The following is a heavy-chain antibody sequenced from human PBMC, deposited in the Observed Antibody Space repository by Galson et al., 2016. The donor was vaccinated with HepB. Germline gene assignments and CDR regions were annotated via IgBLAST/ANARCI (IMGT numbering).Heavy chain of an antibody. D-gene: IGHD3-10*01. CDR1: GFNFGNYA. J-gene: IGHJ4*02. CDR3: VEDFYGSGSYFSVGHDH. Sequence: LRLSCAASGFNFGNYAMNWVRQAPGKGPEWVSSIKGGGVSQQYADPVTGRFTISRDNTHNTLHLQMNSLRAEDTAVYYCVEDFYGSGSYFSVGHDHWGQGTLVTVSS. V-gene: IGHV3-23*01. CDR2: IKGGGVSQ.